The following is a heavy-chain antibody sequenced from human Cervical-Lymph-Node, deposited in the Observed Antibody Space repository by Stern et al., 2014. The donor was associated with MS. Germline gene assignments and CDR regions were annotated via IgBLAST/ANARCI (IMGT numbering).Heavy chain of an antibody. V-gene: IGHV5-51*01. CDR2: IFPGGSDI. CDR3: ARQRYFDY. CDR1: GYTFTSYW. Sequence: VQLVQSGPAVKRPGESLKISCQASGYTFTSYWIGWVRQMPGKGLEWIAIIFPGGSDIRYSPSFQGQVTISADKSSSTAYLQWNNLKASDTVIYYCARQRYFDYWGQGTLVTVSS. J-gene: IGHJ4*02.